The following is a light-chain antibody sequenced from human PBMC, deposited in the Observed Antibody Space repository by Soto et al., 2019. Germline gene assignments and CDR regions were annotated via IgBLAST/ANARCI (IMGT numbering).Light chain of an antibody. Sequence: DIQMTQSPSTLSGFVGDRVTITCRASQTISSWLAWYQQKPGKAPKLLIYKASTLNSGVPSRFSGSGSGTEFTLTISSLQSEDFTVYYCQQYNKSPLTFGQGTKVDIK. CDR1: QTISSW. CDR3: QQYNKSPLT. V-gene: IGKV1-5*03. CDR2: KAS. J-gene: IGKJ1*01.